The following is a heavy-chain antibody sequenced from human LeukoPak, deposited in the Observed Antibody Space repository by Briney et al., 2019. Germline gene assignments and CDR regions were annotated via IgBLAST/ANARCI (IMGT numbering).Heavy chain of an antibody. CDR2: ISGTGDRT. CDR1: GFTFSSYS. D-gene: IGHD3-10*01. V-gene: IGHV3-23*01. J-gene: IGHJ4*02. Sequence: GGSLRLSCAASGFTFSSYSMNWVRQAPGKGLEWVSTISGTGDRTYYADSVKGRFTISRDNSKNTLFLHMNSLRAEDTAVYSCAKGYYGSGSYGWFDYWGQGTLVTVSS. CDR3: AKGYYGSGSYGWFDY.